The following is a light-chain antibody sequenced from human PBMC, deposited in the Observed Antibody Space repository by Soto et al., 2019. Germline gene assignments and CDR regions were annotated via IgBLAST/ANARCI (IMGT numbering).Light chain of an antibody. CDR1: QDISVY. Sequence: DIQMTQSPSSLSASVGDRVTITCRASQDISVYLAWYQQKPGKVPKLLIYSASTLQSGVPSRFSGSGSGTDLTITISSLQHEDVATYYCQQFNTAPLTFGQGTRLEIK. J-gene: IGKJ5*01. CDR2: SAS. CDR3: QQFNTAPLT. V-gene: IGKV1-27*01.